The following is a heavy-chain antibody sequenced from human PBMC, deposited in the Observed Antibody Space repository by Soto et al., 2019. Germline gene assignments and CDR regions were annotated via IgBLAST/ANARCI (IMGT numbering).Heavy chain of an antibody. CDR2: IIGNGDTA. Sequence: EVPLLEAGGGLVQPGGSLRLSCAASGFSFRNYGMSWVRQAPGKGLEWLSAIIGNGDTAYYADSVRGRFTISRDNSKNTLYLQLNDLGAEDTAIYYCANDYDYGDSRPFDYWGQGTLVTVSS. CDR3: ANDYDYGDSRPFDY. V-gene: IGHV3-23*01. CDR1: GFSFRNYG. J-gene: IGHJ4*01. D-gene: IGHD4-17*01.